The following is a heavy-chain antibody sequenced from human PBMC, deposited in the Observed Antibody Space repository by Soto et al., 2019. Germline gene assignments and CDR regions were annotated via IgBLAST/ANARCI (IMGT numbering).Heavy chain of an antibody. V-gene: IGHV1-2*02. CDR3: ARALLPSSGYYYDY. CDR1: GYTFTGYY. CDR2: INPNSGGT. J-gene: IGHJ4*02. Sequence: ASVKVSCKASGYTFTGYYMHWVRQAPGQGLEWMGWINPNSGGTNCAQKFQGRVTMTRDTSISTAYMELSRLRSDDTAVYYCARALLPSSGYYYDYWGQGTLVTVSS. D-gene: IGHD3-22*01.